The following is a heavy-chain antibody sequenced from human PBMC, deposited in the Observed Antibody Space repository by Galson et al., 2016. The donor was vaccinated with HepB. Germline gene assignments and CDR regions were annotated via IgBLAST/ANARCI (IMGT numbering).Heavy chain of an antibody. D-gene: IGHD1-26*01. V-gene: IGHV1-18*01. CDR2: ISGFNGHT. J-gene: IGHJ4*02. CDR3: AREWEYVDGQYFSF. CDR1: GYTFGTYG. Sequence: SVKVSCKASGYTFGTYGMAWVRQTPGQGLEWMGWISGFNGHTDYAQKFKGRLTLTIDKSTTTAYMELRRLRSDDTAVYYCAREWEYVDGQYFSFWGQGTPRTVSS.